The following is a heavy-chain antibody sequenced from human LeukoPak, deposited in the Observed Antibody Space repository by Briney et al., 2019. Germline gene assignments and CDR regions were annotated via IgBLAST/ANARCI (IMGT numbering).Heavy chain of an antibody. V-gene: IGHV3-21*01. D-gene: IGHD3-9*01. CDR3: ERDPPTIKAAFDY. J-gene: IGHJ4*02. CDR1: GFTFSSYS. Sequence: GSLRLSCAASGFTFSSYSMNWVRQAPGKGLEWVSSISSSSSYIYYADSVKGRFTISRDNAKNSLYLQMNSLRAEDTAVYYCERDPPTIKAAFDYWGQGNLVTVSS. CDR2: ISSSSSYI.